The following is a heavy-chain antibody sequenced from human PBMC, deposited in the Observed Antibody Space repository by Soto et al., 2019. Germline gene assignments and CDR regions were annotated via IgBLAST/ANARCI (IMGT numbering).Heavy chain of an antibody. D-gene: IGHD3-3*01. Sequence: PSETLSLTCTVSGGSISSYYWSWIRQPPGKGLEWIGYIYYSGSTNYNPSLKSRVTISVDTSKNQFSLKLSSVTAADTAVYYCARSRFLEWLFPQGREFYYYYYYMDVWGKGTTVTVSS. CDR3: ARSRFLEWLFPQGREFYYYYYYMDV. CDR2: IYYSGST. V-gene: IGHV4-59*01. J-gene: IGHJ6*03. CDR1: GGSISSYY.